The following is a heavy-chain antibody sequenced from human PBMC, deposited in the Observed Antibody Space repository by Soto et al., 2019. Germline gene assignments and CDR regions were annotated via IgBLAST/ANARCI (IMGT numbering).Heavy chain of an antibody. CDR3: AKDAITMVRGVISYYGMDV. CDR1: GFTFDDYA. V-gene: IGHV3-9*01. CDR2: ISWNSGRI. Sequence: EVQLVESGGGLVQPGRSLRRSCAASGFTFDDYAMHWVRHAPGKGMEWVSGISWNSGRIGYADSVQGRFTISRDNAKNSLYLPMNSLRAEDTALYYCAKDAITMVRGVISYYGMDVWGQGTTVTVSS. D-gene: IGHD3-10*01. J-gene: IGHJ6*02.